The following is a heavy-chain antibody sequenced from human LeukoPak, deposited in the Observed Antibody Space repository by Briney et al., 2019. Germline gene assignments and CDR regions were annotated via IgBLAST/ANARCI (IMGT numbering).Heavy chain of an antibody. CDR3: AKDGGSYYGYYYYYMDV. V-gene: IGHV3-64*01. D-gene: IGHD1-26*01. Sequence: GGSLRLSCAASGFTFSSYAMHWVRQAPGKGLEYVSAISSNGGSTYYANSVKGRFTISRDNSKNTLYLQMNSLRAEDTAVYYCAKDGGSYYGYYYYYMDVWGKGTTVTVSS. CDR1: GFTFSSYA. CDR2: ISSNGGST. J-gene: IGHJ6*03.